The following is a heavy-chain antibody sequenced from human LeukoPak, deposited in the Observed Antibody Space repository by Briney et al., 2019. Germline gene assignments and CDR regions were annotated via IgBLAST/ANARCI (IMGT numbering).Heavy chain of an antibody. CDR1: GGSISSGGYY. V-gene: IGHV4-30-4*08. J-gene: IGHJ4*02. CDR2: IYYSGST. D-gene: IGHD6-13*01. Sequence: PSETLSLTCTVSGGSISSGGYYWSSIRQHPGKGLEWIGYIYYSGSTYYNPSLKSRVTISVDTSKNQFSLKLSSVTAADTAVYYCARDRWSGGAAAAGAYYFDYWGQGTLVTVSS. CDR3: ARDRWSGGAAAAGAYYFDY.